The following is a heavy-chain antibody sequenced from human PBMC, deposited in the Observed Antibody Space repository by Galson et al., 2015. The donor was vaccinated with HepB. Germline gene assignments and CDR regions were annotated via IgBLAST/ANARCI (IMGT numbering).Heavy chain of an antibody. J-gene: IGHJ4*02. CDR2: ISSSSSYI. CDR1: GFTFSSYS. D-gene: IGHD6-6*01. V-gene: IGHV3-21*01. CDR3: ARGLVDY. Sequence: SLRLSCAASGFTFSSYSMNWVRQAPGKGLEWVSSISSSSSYIHYADSVKGRFTISRDNAKNSLYLQMNSLRAEDTAVYYCARGLVDYWGQGTLVTVSS.